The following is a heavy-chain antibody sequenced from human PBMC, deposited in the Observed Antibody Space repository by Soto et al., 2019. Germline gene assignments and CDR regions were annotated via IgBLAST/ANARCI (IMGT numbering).Heavy chain of an antibody. J-gene: IGHJ3*02. Sequence: QVQLQQWGAGLLKPSETLSLTCAVYGGSFSGYYWSWIRQPPGKGLEWIGEINHSGSTNYNPSLKSRVTISVDTSKNQLSQKLSSVTAADTAVYYCARGGHRSIFGVVKSAFDIWGQGTMVTVSS. CDR3: ARGGHRSIFGVVKSAFDI. V-gene: IGHV4-34*01. D-gene: IGHD3-3*01. CDR1: GGSFSGYY. CDR2: INHSGST.